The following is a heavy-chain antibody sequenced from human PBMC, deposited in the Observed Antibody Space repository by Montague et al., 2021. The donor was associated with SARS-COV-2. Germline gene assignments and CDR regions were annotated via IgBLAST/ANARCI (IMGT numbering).Heavy chain of an antibody. CDR3: ARNRGWGSRGAGYIDL. V-gene: IGHV4-31*03. CDR2: IYYTGST. CDR1: GGSISSSNYY. D-gene: IGHD7-27*01. Sequence: TLSLTCTVSGGSISSSNYYWTWIRQPPGKGLDWIGYIYYTGSTYYNPSLQSRLRTSLDTSKNQFSLTSTSVTAADTAMYYCARNRGWGSRGAGYIDLWGRGTLVTVPS. J-gene: IGHJ2*01.